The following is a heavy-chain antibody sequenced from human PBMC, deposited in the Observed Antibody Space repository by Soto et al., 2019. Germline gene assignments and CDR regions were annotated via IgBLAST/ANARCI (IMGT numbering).Heavy chain of an antibody. D-gene: IGHD2-15*01. CDR3: AKEMRGYCSGGSCYSDLGAFDI. J-gene: IGHJ3*02. Sequence: GGSLRLSCAASGFTFDDYAMHWVRQAPGKGLEWVSGISWNSGSIGYADSVKGRFTISRDNAKNSLYLQMNSLRAEDTALYYCAKEMRGYCSGGSCYSDLGAFDIWGQGTMVTVSS. CDR1: GFTFDDYA. CDR2: ISWNSGSI. V-gene: IGHV3-9*01.